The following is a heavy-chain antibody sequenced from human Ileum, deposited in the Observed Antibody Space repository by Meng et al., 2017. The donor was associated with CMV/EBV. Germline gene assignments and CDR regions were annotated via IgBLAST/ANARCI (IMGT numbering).Heavy chain of an antibody. Sequence: GGSLRLSCAASGFSLSKLGMHWVRQAPGKGLGWVAFIRKDGSDKYYADSVKGRFTISRDNSKNTLYLQMNSLTAEDTSVYYCEKMLEVGATTNFDYWGQGTVVTVSS. CDR2: IRKDGSDK. CDR1: GFSLSKLG. D-gene: IGHD1-26*01. J-gene: IGHJ4*02. V-gene: IGHV3-30*02. CDR3: EKMLEVGATTNFDY.